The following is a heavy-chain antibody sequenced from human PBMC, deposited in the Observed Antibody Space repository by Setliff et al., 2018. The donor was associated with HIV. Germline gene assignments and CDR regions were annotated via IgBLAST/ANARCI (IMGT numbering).Heavy chain of an antibody. Sequence: SETLSLTCTVSGGSISSGGYYWSWIRQHPGRGLEWIGSFHYTGGTDYNPSLKSRGSLSLDTPKNQFTLRLNSLTAADTAVYYCARGRYYFEYWGHGTLVTVSS. V-gene: IGHV4-31*03. J-gene: IGHJ4*01. CDR2: FHYTGGT. CDR1: GGSISSGGYY. CDR3: ARGRYYFEY.